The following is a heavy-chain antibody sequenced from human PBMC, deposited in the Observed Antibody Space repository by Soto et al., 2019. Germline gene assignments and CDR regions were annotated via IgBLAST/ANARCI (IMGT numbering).Heavy chain of an antibody. J-gene: IGHJ6*02. V-gene: IGHV1-69*06. CDR3: ARPSIYFRDTYFPPYYYYGMDV. Sequence: SVKVSCKASGGTFSSYAISWVRQAPGQGLECMGGIIPIFGTANYAQKFQGRVTITADKSTSTAYMELSSLRSEDTAVYYCARPSIYFRDTYFPPYYYYGMDVWGQGTTVTVSS. CDR2: IIPIFGTA. CDR1: GGTFSSYA. D-gene: IGHD3-9*01.